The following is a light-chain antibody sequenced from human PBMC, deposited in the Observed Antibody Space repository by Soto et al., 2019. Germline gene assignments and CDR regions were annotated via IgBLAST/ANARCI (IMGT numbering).Light chain of an antibody. V-gene: IGLV2-23*02. CDR1: SSDVGSYNF. J-gene: IGLJ1*01. Sequence: QSVLTQPASLSGSPGQSITIPCTRTSSDVGSYNFVSLYQQHPGKVPKVMIYEVSKRPSGVSDRLSGSKSGNTASLTISGLPAGDEADYYCCADAGRSTYVFGTGTKVTVL. CDR2: EVS. CDR3: CADAGRSTYV.